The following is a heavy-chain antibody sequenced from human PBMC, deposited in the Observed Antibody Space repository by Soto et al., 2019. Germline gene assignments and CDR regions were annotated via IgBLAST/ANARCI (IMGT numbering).Heavy chain of an antibody. CDR3: ARDSGNFPYSSSPSAFDI. V-gene: IGHV3-48*01. D-gene: IGHD6-6*01. J-gene: IGHJ3*02. CDR1: GFTFSSYS. Sequence: EVQLVESGGGLVQPGGSLRLSCAASGFTFSSYSMNWVRQAPGKGLEWVSYISSSSSTIYYADSVKGRFTSSRDNAKNSLYLQMNSLRAEDTAVYYCARDSGNFPYSSSPSAFDIWGQGTMVTVSS. CDR2: ISSSSSTI.